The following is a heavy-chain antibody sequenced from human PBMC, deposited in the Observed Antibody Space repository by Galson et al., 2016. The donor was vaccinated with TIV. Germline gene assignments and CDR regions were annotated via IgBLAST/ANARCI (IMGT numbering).Heavy chain of an antibody. CDR1: GGSISTYY. J-gene: IGHJ6*03. D-gene: IGHD1-26*01. V-gene: IGHV4-59*01. CDR2: AYYSGST. Sequence: SETLSLTCSVSGGSISTYYWTWIRQPPGKGLEWIGHAYYSGSTDYNPSLKSGVTISIDRSKKQFSLKLTSVTAADTAGYYCARDKSGFETVDRFYYYMEAWGKGTTVIVSS. CDR3: ARDKSGFETVDRFYYYMEA.